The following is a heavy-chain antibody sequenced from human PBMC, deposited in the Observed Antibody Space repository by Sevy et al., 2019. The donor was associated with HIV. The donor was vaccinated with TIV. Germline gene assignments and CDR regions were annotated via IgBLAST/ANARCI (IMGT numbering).Heavy chain of an antibody. D-gene: IGHD3-22*01. CDR2: IIPIFCTA. Sequence: ASVKVSCKASGGTFSSYAISWVRQAPGQGLEWMGGIIPIFCTANYAQKFQGRVTITADESTSTAYMELSSLRSEDTAVYYCARDTKRYYDSSGYYCAFDIWGQGTMVTVSS. J-gene: IGHJ3*02. V-gene: IGHV1-69*13. CDR3: ARDTKRYYDSSGYYCAFDI. CDR1: GGTFSSYA.